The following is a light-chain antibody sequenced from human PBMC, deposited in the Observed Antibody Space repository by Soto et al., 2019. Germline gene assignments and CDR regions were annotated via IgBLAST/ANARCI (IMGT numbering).Light chain of an antibody. CDR3: GTWDSSLSAYV. V-gene: IGLV1-51*01. CDR2: DSN. CDR1: SSNIGNNY. Sequence: QSVLTQPPSVSAAPGQKVTISCSGSSSNIGNNYVSWYQQLPGTAPKLLIYDSNKRPSGIPDRFSGSKSGTSATLGITGLQTGDEADYYCGTWDSSLSAYVFATGTKVTVL. J-gene: IGLJ1*01.